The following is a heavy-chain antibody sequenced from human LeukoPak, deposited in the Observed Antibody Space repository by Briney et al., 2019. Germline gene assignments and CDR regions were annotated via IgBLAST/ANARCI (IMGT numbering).Heavy chain of an antibody. D-gene: IGHD1-14*01. CDR1: GFSFSSYS. CDR3: ARETNPI. J-gene: IGHJ4*02. CDR2: ISSTGTYI. Sequence: PGGSLRLSCAASGFSFSSYSMNWVRQAPGKGLEWVSSISSTGTYIYYADSVKGRFTISRDDAKKSLYLQMSSLRAEDSAVYYCARETNPIWGQGTLVTVSS. V-gene: IGHV3-21*01.